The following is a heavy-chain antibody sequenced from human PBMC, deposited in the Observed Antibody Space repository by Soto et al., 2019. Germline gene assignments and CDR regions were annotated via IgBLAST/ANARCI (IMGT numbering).Heavy chain of an antibody. CDR3: AASGRDVLGYDYKDTEGLDI. Sequence: QVQLVQSGPEVKKPGSSVKVSCEASGGTFSNFAVNWVRQAPGQGLEWVGGIIPLFNVAKYAQKFEGRVTIVADDSTSTADMDLSSLRSDHTAVYYCAASGRDVLGYDYKDTEGLDIWGQGTMVTVSS. CDR1: GGTFSNFA. J-gene: IGHJ3*02. D-gene: IGHD4-4*01. V-gene: IGHV1-69*01. CDR2: IIPLFNVA.